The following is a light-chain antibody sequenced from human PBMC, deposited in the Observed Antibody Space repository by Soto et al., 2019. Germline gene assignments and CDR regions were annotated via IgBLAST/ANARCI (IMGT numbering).Light chain of an antibody. CDR3: QQYKA. V-gene: IGKV1-5*01. Sequence: DIQMTQSPSTLSGSVGDRVTITCRASQSLSSYLAWYQQKPGRAPKLLIFDASSLERGVPSRFSGSGSGTEFRLTISSLQPDDFATYYCQQYKAFGQGTKVDIK. J-gene: IGKJ1*01. CDR2: DAS. CDR1: QSLSSY.